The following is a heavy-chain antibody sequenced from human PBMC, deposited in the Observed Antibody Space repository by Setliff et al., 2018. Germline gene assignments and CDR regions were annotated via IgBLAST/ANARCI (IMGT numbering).Heavy chain of an antibody. CDR2: ISGYNGNT. J-gene: IGHJ5*02. CDR3: ARGGGSYRAGNSRPTYWFDP. CDR1: GYTFISYG. Sequence: ASVKVSCKTSGYTFISYGLSWMRQAPGQGLEWMGWISGYNGNTEYAQNLQGRVTMTMDTSTSTAYMELRSLTSDDTAVYYCARGGGSYRAGNSRPTYWFDPWGQGTLVTVS. D-gene: IGHD2-21*01. V-gene: IGHV1-18*01.